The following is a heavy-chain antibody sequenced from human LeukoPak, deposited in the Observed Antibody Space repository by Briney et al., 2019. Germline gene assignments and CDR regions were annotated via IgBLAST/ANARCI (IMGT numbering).Heavy chain of an antibody. CDR3: AREGQQQLVSRFAS. CDR1: GFTFSSYW. D-gene: IGHD6-13*01. J-gene: IGHJ4*02. V-gene: IGHV3-7*01. CDR2: IKQDGSEK. Sequence: GGSLRLSCAASGFTFSSYWMSWVRQAPGKGLEWVANIKQDGSEKYYVDSVKGRFTISRDNAKNSLYLQMNSLRAEDTAVYYCAREGQQQLVSRFASWGQGTLVTVSS.